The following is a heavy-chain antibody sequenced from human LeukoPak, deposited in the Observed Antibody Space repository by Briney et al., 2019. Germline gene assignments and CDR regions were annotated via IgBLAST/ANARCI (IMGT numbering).Heavy chain of an antibody. D-gene: IGHD2-2*01. Sequence: GGSLRLSCAASGFTFSSYEMNWVRQAPGKGLEWVSYISSSSSTIYYADSVKGRFTISRDNAKNSLYLQMNSLRAEDTAVYYCASRGTAAMYTTIDYWGQGTLVTVSS. CDR3: ASRGTAAMYTTIDY. J-gene: IGHJ4*02. CDR2: ISSSSSTI. CDR1: GFTFSSYE. V-gene: IGHV3-48*01.